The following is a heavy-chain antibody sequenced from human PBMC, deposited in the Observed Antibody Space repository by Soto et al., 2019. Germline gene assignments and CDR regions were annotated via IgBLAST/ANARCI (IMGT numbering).Heavy chain of an antibody. CDR1: GFTFSIYA. CDR2: ISFDGKNI. Sequence: QVQLVESGGGVVQPGSSLRLSCTASGFTFSIYAMHWVRQAPGKGLEWVSIISFDGKNIDYARSVRGRFTISRDNSQNTLYLQMDSLRTEDTDVYYCARRDLYCRGRNCFSGDYAMDVWGQGTTVTVSS. V-gene: IGHV3-30*04. D-gene: IGHD2-15*01. J-gene: IGHJ6*02. CDR3: ARRDLYCRGRNCFSGDYAMDV.